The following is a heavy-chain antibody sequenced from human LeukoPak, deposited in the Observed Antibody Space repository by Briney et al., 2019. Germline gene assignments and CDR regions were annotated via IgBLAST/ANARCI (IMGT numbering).Heavy chain of an antibody. J-gene: IGHJ4*02. CDR2: SYPSGTT. CDR1: GGSITILGYY. V-gene: IGHV4-30-2*01. D-gene: IGHD2-15*01. Sequence: SETLSLTCTVSGGSITILGYYWGWIRQPPGKGLEWIGYSYPSGTTSYSPSLQSRVTFSMDRSTNQFSLKLPSVTAADTAVYFCARGDIADPPAARYFDSWGRGTLVTVAS. CDR3: ARGDIADPPAARYFDS.